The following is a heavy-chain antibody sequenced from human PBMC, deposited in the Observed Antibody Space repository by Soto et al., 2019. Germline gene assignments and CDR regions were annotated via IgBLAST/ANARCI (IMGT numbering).Heavy chain of an antibody. CDR3: ARGDCVGGTCYSLAGYFYYYMDV. CDR1: GFTFSNYW. J-gene: IGHJ6*03. Sequence: EVQLVESGGGLVQPGGSLRLSCAASGFTFSNYWMYWVRQAPGKGLVWVSRINSDGSVSSYADSVKGRLTISRDNVKNTLYLQMDGLRAEDTAVYYCARGDCVGGTCYSLAGYFYYYMDVWGKGTTVTVFS. D-gene: IGHD2-15*01. CDR2: INSDGSVS. V-gene: IGHV3-74*01.